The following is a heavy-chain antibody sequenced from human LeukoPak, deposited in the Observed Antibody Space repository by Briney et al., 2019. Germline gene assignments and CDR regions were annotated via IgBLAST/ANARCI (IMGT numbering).Heavy chain of an antibody. V-gene: IGHV3-23*01. Sequence: GGSLRLSCAASGFTFSTYAMNWVRQAPGKGLEWVSGISAGGVSTYYADSVRGRFTISRDNAKNTLYLQMNSLRAEDTAVYYCARSRRSRSSEGYYFDYWGQGSLVTVSS. CDR1: GFTFSTYA. CDR3: ARSRRSRSSEGYYFDY. CDR2: ISAGGVST. D-gene: IGHD6-6*01. J-gene: IGHJ4*02.